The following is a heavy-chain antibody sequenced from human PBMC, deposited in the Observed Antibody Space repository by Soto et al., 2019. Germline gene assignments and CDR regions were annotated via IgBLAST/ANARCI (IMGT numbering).Heavy chain of an antibody. CDR1: GGSVSSGNYY. D-gene: IGHD5-18*01. J-gene: IGHJ4*02. CDR3: AIEGNSYGYFYFDY. CDR2: INDSGST. V-gene: IGHV4-39*07. Sequence: PSETLSLTCTVSGGSVSSGNYYWSWIRQPPGKGLEWIGEINDSGSTKYNPSLKSRVTISVDTSKNQFSLKLSSVTAADTAVYYCAIEGNSYGYFYFDYWGQGTLVTVSS.